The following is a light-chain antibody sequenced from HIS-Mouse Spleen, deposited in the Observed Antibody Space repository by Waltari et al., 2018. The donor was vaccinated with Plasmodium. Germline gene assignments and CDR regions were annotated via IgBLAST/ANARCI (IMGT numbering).Light chain of an antibody. V-gene: IGLV2-23*01. J-gene: IGLJ3*02. CDR3: CSYAGSSTNWV. CDR1: RSDVGSYNL. CDR2: EGS. Sequence: QSALTQPASVSGSPGQSITISCPGTRSDVGSYNLVSWYQQHPGKAPKLMIYEGSKRPSGVSNRFSGSKSGNTASLTISGLQAEDEADYYCCSYAGSSTNWVFGGGTKLTVL.